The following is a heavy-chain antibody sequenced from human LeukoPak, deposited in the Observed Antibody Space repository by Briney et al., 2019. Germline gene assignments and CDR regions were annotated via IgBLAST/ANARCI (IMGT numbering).Heavy chain of an antibody. V-gene: IGHV4-31*03. CDR2: IYYSGST. D-gene: IGHD3-10*01. CDR1: GGSISSGGYY. J-gene: IGHJ6*02. CDR3: ARDPYSAGSGSYEGSFYYYYYGMDV. Sequence: PSETLSITCTVSGGSISSGGYYWSWIRQHPGKGLEWIGYIYYSGSTYYNPSLKSRVTISVDKSKNQFSLKLSSVTAADTAVYYCARDPYSAGSGSYEGSFYYYYYGMDVWGQGTTVTVSS.